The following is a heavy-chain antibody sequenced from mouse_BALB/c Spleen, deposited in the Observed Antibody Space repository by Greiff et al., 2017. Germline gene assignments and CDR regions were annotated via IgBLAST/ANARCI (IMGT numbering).Heavy chain of an antibody. CDR1: GFAFSSYD. V-gene: IGHV5-12-1*01. D-gene: IGHD2-13*01. J-gene: IGHJ4*01. CDR3: ARVTHYYAMDY. CDR2: ISSGGGST. Sequence: EVKLVESGGGLVKPGGSLKLSCAASGFAFSSYDMSWVRQTPEKRLEWVAYISSGGGSTYYPDTVKGRFTISRDNAKNTLYLQMSSLKSEDTAMYYCARVTHYYAMDYWGQGTSVTVSS.